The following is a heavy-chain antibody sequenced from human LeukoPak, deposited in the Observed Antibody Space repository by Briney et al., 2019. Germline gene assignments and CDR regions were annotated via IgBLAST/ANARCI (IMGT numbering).Heavy chain of an antibody. CDR2: INPNSGGT. CDR1: GYTFTSYY. J-gene: IGHJ4*02. D-gene: IGHD2-8*01. V-gene: IGHV1-2*04. CDR3: ARDGGYCTNGVCYTPFDY. Sequence: ASVKVSCKASGYTFTSYYMHWVRQAPGQGLEWMGWINPNSGGTNYAQKFQGWVTMTRDTSISTAYMELSRLRSDDTVVYYCARDGGYCTNGVCYTPFDYWGQGTLVTVSS.